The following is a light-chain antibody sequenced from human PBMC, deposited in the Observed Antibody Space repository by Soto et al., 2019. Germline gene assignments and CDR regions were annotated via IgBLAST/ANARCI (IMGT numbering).Light chain of an antibody. CDR2: GAS. J-gene: IGKJ5*01. CDR3: QQVGSSPIT. Sequence: EIVLTQSPGTLSLSPGERATLSFRASQRVNRSYLVWYHQRPGQAPRLLIYGASSRATAIPDRFSGSASGADFTLTISRLEPEDFAVHYFQQVGSSPITFGQGTPLEIK. CDR1: QRVNRSY. V-gene: IGKV3-20*01.